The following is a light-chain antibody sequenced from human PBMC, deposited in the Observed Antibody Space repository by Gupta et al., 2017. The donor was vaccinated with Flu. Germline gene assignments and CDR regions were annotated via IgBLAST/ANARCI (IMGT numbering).Light chain of an antibody. J-gene: IGKJ3*01. CDR1: QTVVSNS. CDR3: QQYSSSPFT. V-gene: IGKV3-20*01. Sequence: IVLTQSPGTLSVSPGERAALSCRASQTVVSNSLAWYQQKPGQAPRLLLYYSSSRATGIPDRFTGSGSGTDFTLTISRLEPEDFAVYYCQQYSSSPFTFGPGTKVDF. CDR2: YSS.